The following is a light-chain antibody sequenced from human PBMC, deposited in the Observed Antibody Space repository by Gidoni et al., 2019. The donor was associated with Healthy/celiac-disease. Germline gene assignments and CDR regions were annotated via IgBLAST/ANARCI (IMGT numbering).Light chain of an antibody. Sequence: EIVMTQSPATLSVSPGDSATLSCRASQSVSSNLAWYQQKPGQAPRLLIYGTSTRATGIPARFSGSGSGTEFTLTIGSLQAEDFAVYYCQQYNNWPPLTFGGETKVEIK. CDR1: QSVSSN. CDR2: GTS. V-gene: IGKV3-15*01. CDR3: QQYNNWPPLT. J-gene: IGKJ4*01.